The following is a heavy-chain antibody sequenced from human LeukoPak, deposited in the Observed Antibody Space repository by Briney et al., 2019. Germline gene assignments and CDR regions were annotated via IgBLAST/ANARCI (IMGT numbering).Heavy chain of an antibody. V-gene: IGHV3-23*01. D-gene: IGHD6-13*01. Sequence: TGGSLRLSCAASGFTFSSYAMTWVRQAPGKGLEWVSAISGSGGSTYYADSVKGRFTISRDNSKNTLYLQMNSLRAEDTALYYCAKLPGIAAAGLFDYWGQGILVTVSS. CDR1: GFTFSSYA. J-gene: IGHJ4*02. CDR2: ISGSGGST. CDR3: AKLPGIAAAGLFDY.